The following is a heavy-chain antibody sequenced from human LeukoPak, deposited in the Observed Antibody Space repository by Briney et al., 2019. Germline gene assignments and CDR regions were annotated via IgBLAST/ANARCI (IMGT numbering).Heavy chain of an antibody. D-gene: IGHD3-22*01. CDR2: ISSSSTYI. Sequence: PGGSLRLSCAASGFTFSTRMSWVRQAPGKGLEWVSSISSSSTYIYYADSVKGRFTISRDNAKNSLYLQMNSLGAEDTAVYYCARSYYDSSGYSAFDYWGQGTLVTVSS. CDR1: GFTFSTR. J-gene: IGHJ4*02. CDR3: ARSYYDSSGYSAFDY. V-gene: IGHV3-21*01.